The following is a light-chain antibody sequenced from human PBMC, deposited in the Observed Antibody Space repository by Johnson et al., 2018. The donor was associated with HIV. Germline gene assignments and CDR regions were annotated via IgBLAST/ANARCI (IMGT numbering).Light chain of an antibody. CDR1: SSNIGNNY. V-gene: IGLV1-51*01. CDR3: GTWDSSLSVYV. J-gene: IGLJ1*01. Sequence: QPVLTQPPSVSAAPGQKVTISCSGSSSNIGNNYVSWYQQLPGTAPKLLIYDRNKRPSGIPDRFSGSKSGTSATLGITGLQTGDEADYYCGTWDSSLSVYVFGTGTKVTVL. CDR2: DRN.